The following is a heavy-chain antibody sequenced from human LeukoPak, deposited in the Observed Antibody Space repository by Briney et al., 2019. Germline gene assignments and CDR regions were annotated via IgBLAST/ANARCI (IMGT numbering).Heavy chain of an antibody. Sequence: GGSLRLSCAASGFTFSSYAMSWVRQAPGKGVEWVSAISGSGGSTYYADSVKGRFTISRDKSQNTLYMQMNSLRAEGTAVYYCAKTPSQPYVFWSGYSRGDYWGEGTLVTVSS. CDR1: GFTFSSYA. D-gene: IGHD3-3*01. CDR2: ISGSGGST. J-gene: IGHJ4*02. V-gene: IGHV3-23*01. CDR3: AKTPSQPYVFWSGYSRGDY.